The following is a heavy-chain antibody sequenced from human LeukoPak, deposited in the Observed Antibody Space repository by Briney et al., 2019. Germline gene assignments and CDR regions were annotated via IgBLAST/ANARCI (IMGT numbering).Heavy chain of an antibody. CDR2: ISSSGSTI. J-gene: IGHJ4*02. V-gene: IGHV3-11*04. Sequence: PGGSLRLSCAASGFTFSDYYMSWIRQAPGKRLEWVSYISSSGSTIYYADSVKGRFTISRDNAKNSLYLQMNSLRAEDTAVYYCARHDQRTGTTFYYFDYWGQGTLVTVSS. CDR3: ARHDQRTGTTFYYFDY. D-gene: IGHD1-1*01. CDR1: GFTFSDYY.